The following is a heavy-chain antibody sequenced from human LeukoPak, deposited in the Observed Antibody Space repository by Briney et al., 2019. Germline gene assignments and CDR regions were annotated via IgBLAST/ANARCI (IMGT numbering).Heavy chain of an antibody. V-gene: IGHV4-59*01. J-gene: IGHJ3*01. Sequence: SETLSLTCAVSGGSISSYYWSWVRQPPGKGLEWIGFVYYTGSTNYSPSLKSRVTISVDTSKNQFSLKLRSVTAADTAVYYCARISSSNWYNERGAFDVWGQGTMVTVSS. D-gene: IGHD6-13*01. CDR2: VYYTGST. CDR3: ARISSSNWYNERGAFDV. CDR1: GGSISSYY.